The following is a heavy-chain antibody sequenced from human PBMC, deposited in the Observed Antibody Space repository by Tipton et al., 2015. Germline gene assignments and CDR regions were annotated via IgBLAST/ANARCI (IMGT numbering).Heavy chain of an antibody. CDR1: GFTFGHYA. V-gene: IGHV3-23*01. CDR2: ISVSGHNT. J-gene: IGHJ4*02. Sequence: GSLRLSCSASGFTFGHYAMAWVRQAPGKGLEWVAEISVSGHNTYYADSVNGRFTISRDNSKNTLYLQMNSLRVDDTAVYYCAKDIAVTGNVPYYFDYWGQGTLVTVSS. D-gene: IGHD6-19*01. CDR3: AKDIAVTGNVPYYFDY.